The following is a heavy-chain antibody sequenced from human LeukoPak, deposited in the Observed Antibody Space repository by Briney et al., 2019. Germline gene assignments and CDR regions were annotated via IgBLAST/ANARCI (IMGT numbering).Heavy chain of an antibody. CDR3: ARDSDVWGSHRYLFDY. CDR2: IKQDGSEK. V-gene: IGHV3-7*03. J-gene: IGHJ4*02. Sequence: GGSLRLSCAASGFTFSSYWMSWVRQAPGKGLEWVANIKQDGSEKYYVDSVKGRFTISRDNAKNSLYLQMNSLRAEDTAVYYCARDSDVWGSHRYLFDYWGQGTLVTVSS. D-gene: IGHD3-16*02. CDR1: GFTFSSYW.